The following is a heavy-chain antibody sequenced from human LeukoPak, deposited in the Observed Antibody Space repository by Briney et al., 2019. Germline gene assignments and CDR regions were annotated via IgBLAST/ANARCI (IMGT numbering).Heavy chain of an antibody. J-gene: IGHJ4*02. CDR3: ARDRQYYDFWSGPDY. CDR2: ISAYNGNT. D-gene: IGHD3-3*01. V-gene: IGHV1-18*01. Sequence: ASVKVSCKASGYTFTSYGISWVRQAPGQGLEWMGWISAYNGNTNYAQKLQGRVTMTTDTSTGTAYMELRSLRSDDTAVYYCARDRQYYDFWSGPDYWGQGTLVTVSS. CDR1: GYTFTSYG.